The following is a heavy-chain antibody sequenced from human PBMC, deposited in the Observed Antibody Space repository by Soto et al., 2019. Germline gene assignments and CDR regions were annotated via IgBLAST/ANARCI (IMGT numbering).Heavy chain of an antibody. V-gene: IGHV1-69*12. CDR3: ARVLLGFGYTYGDV. J-gene: IGHJ6*01. Sequence: QVQLVQSGAEVKKPGSSVKVSCKASGGTFSNYALISWVRQAPGQGLEWMGGIIPIDATVNYAQKFQGRITSTADESTTTAYMDLGSLRSEDTAVYYCARVLLGFGYTYGDVWGQGTTVTVSS. CDR1: GGTFSNYA. CDR2: IIPIDATV. D-gene: IGHD3-10*01.